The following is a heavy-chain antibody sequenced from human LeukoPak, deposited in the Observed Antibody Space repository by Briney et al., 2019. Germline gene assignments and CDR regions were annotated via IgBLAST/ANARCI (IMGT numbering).Heavy chain of an antibody. CDR2: IYTSGST. D-gene: IGHD1-26*01. V-gene: IGHV4-4*09. Sequence: SETLSLTCTVSGGSLRSYYWSWIRQPPGKGLAWIGYIYTSGSTNYNPSLKSRVTISLDTSQNQFSPKSSSVTAADTAVYSCARQGGSYLRAFDPWGQGNLVTVSS. CDR3: ARQGGSYLRAFDP. CDR1: GGSLRSYY. J-gene: IGHJ5*02.